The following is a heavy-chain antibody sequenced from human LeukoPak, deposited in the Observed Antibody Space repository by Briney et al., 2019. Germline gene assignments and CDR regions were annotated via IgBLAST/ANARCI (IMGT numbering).Heavy chain of an antibody. Sequence: ASVKVSCKASGYTFTSYYMHWVRQAPGQGLAWMGIINPSGGSTSYAQKFQGRVTMTRDTSTSTVYMELSSLRSEDTAVYYCARQYYDILTGYSNFDYWGQGTLVTVSS. CDR3: ARQYYDILTGYSNFDY. CDR1: GYTFTSYY. CDR2: INPSGGST. J-gene: IGHJ4*02. V-gene: IGHV1-46*01. D-gene: IGHD3-9*01.